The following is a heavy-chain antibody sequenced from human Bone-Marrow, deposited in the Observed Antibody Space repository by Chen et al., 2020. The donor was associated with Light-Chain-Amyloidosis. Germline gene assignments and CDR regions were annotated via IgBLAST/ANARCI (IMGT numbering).Heavy chain of an antibody. J-gene: IGHJ6*02. CDR1: GFTFSSYE. D-gene: IGHD6-6*01. Sequence: EVQLVESGGGLVQPGGSLRLSCAASGFTFSSYEMNWVRQAPGKGLEWVSYISSSGSTIYYADSVKGRFTISRDNAKNSLYLQMNSLRAEDTAVYYCASMPVVTKALDSRSSLYYYYGMDVWGQGTTVTVSS. V-gene: IGHV3-48*03. CDR3: ASMPVVTKALDSRSSLYYYYGMDV. CDR2: ISSSGSTI.